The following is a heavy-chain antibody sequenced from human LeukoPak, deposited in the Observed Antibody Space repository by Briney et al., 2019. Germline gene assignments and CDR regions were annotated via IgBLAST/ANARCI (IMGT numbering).Heavy chain of an antibody. Sequence: PSETLSLTCAVSGYSISSGYYWGWMRQAPGKGLEWIGSIYHSGSTYYNPSLKSRVTISVDTSKNQFSLKLSSVTAADTAVYYCARDTSGYYSPFGYWGQGTLVTVSS. CDR3: ARDTSGYYSPFGY. D-gene: IGHD3-22*01. V-gene: IGHV4-38-2*02. CDR1: GYSISSGYY. J-gene: IGHJ4*02. CDR2: IYHSGST.